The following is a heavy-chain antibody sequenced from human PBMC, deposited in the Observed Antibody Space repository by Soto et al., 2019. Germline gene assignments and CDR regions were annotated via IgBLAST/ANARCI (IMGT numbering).Heavy chain of an antibody. CDR3: ARITGNGYRGNFFDY. CDR2: IDWDDDK. V-gene: IGHV2-70*11. D-gene: IGHD6-25*01. CDR1: GGSISSGDYY. J-gene: IGHJ4*02. Sequence: TLSLTCTVSGGSISSGDYYWSWIRQPPGKALEWLARIDWDDDKYYSTSLKTRLTISKDTSKNQVVLTMTNMDPVDTATYYCARITGNGYRGNFFDYWGQGTLVTVSS.